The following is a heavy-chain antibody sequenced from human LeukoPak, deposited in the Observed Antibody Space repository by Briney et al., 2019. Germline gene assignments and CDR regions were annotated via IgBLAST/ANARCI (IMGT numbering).Heavy chain of an antibody. V-gene: IGHV4-59*01. J-gene: IGHJ5*02. CDR2: IYYSGST. Sequence: SETLSLTCTVSGGSISSCYWSWIRQPPGKGLEWIGYIYYSGSTNYNPSLKSRVTISVDTSKNQFSLKLSSVTAADTAVYYCGRVESLGYCSSTSCYTVGWFDPWGQGTLVTVSS. D-gene: IGHD2-2*02. CDR1: GGSISSCY. CDR3: GRVESLGYCSSTSCYTVGWFDP.